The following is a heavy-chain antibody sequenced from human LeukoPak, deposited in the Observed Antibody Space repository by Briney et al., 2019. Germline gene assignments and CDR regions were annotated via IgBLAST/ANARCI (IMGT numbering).Heavy chain of an antibody. CDR1: GSTFTSYY. D-gene: IGHD3-10*01. V-gene: IGHV1-46*01. CDR3: ARDSPRVYYGSGSYYNALGY. J-gene: IGHJ4*02. Sequence: GASVKVSCKASGSTFTSYYMHWVRQAPGQGLEWMGIINPSGGSTSYAQKFQGRVTMTRDTSTSTVYMELSSLRSEDTTVYYCARDSPRVYYGSGSYYNALGYWGQGTLVTVSS. CDR2: INPSGGST.